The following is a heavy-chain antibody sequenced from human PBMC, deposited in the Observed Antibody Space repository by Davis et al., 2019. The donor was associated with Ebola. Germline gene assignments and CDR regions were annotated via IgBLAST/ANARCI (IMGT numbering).Heavy chain of an antibody. Sequence: ASVKVSCKASGYTFTGYYMHWVRQAPGQGLEWMGWINPNSGGTNYAQKFQGWVTMTRDTSISTAYMELRSLRSDDTAVYYCARASRYYYDSSGYYVGYAFDIWGQGTMVTVSS. D-gene: IGHD3-22*01. CDR3: ARASRYYYDSSGYYVGYAFDI. CDR1: GYTFTGYY. J-gene: IGHJ3*02. V-gene: IGHV1-2*04. CDR2: INPNSGGT.